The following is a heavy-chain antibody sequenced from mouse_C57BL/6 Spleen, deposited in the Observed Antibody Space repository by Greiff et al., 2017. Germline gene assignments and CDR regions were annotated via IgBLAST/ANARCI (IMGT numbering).Heavy chain of an antibody. V-gene: IGHV3-6*01. Sequence: EVKLMESGPGLVKPSQSLSLTCSVTGYSITSGYYWNWIRQFPGNKLEWMGYISYDGSNNYNPSLKNRISITRDTSKNQFFLKLNSVTTEDTATYYCARDQDYGSSYAYFDVWGTGTTVTVSS. CDR3: ARDQDYGSSYAYFDV. D-gene: IGHD1-1*01. CDR2: ISYDGSN. CDR1: GYSITSGYY. J-gene: IGHJ1*03.